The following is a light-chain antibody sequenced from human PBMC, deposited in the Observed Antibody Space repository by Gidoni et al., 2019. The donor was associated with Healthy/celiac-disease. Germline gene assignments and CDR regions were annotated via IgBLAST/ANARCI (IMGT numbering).Light chain of an antibody. CDR2: DAS. CDR3: QQRSNWPPT. CDR1: QSVSSY. Sequence: EIVLTQSPATLSLSPGERATLSCRASQSVSSYLAGYHQKPGQAPRRLIYDASNRATGIPARFSGSGSGTDFTLTISSLEPEDFAVYYCQQRSNWPPTFGQGTKVEIK. J-gene: IGKJ1*01. V-gene: IGKV3-11*01.